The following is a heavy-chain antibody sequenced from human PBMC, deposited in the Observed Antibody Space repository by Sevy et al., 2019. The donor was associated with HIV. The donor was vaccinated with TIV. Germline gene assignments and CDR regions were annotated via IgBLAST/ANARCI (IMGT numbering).Heavy chain of an antibody. D-gene: IGHD6-13*01. CDR1: GFTFSNAW. CDR2: IKSKTDGGTT. V-gene: IGHV3-15*01. CDR3: TSVGYSSSWYVGASAEYFQH. Sequence: GGSLRLSCAASGFTFSNAWMSWVRQAPGKGLEWVGRIKSKTDGGTTDYVAPVKGSFTISRDDSKNTLYLQMNSLKTDDTAVYYCTSVGYSSSWYVGASAEYFQHWGQGTLVTVSS. J-gene: IGHJ1*01.